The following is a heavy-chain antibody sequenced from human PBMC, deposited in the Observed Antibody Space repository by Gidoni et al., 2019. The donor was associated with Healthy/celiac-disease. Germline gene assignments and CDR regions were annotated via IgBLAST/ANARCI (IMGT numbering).Heavy chain of an antibody. V-gene: IGHV3-23*01. Sequence: EVQLLESGGGLVQPGGSLGLSCAASGFTFSSYAMSWVRQAPGKGLEWVSAISGSGGSTYYADSVKGRFTISRDNSKNTLYLQMNSLRAEDTAVYYCAKGADYYDSSGYTTPLSDWGQGTLVTVSS. CDR2: ISGSGGST. CDR3: AKGADYYDSSGYTTPLSD. J-gene: IGHJ4*02. D-gene: IGHD3-22*01. CDR1: GFTFSSYA.